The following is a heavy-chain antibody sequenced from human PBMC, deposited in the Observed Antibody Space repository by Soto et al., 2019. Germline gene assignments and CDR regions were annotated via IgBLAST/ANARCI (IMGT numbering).Heavy chain of an antibody. Sequence: QVQLVQSGAEVKKPGASVKVSCKASGYTFTSYNMHWVRQTPGQGLEWVGMSNPLVISTTYAQKCRGRVPMTRDTSTSTVYMALTNLTSDDTAVYYCARAAGRFGELYWFDPWGQGTLVTVST. D-gene: IGHD3-10*01. V-gene: IGHV1-46*01. J-gene: IGHJ5*02. CDR2: SNPLVIST. CDR3: ARAAGRFGELYWFDP. CDR1: GYTFTSYN.